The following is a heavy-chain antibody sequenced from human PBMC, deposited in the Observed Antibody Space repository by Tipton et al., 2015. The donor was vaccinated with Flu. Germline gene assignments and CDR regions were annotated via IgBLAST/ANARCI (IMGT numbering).Heavy chain of an antibody. J-gene: IGHJ3*02. CDR3: ARSYSSGWFYAFDI. Sequence: LPLTCTVSGGSISSYYWSWIRQPAGKGLEWIGRIYTSGSTNYNPSLKSRVTMSVDTSKNQFSLKLSSVTAADTAVYYCARSYSSGWFYAFDIWGQGTVVTVSS. CDR1: GGSISSYY. D-gene: IGHD6-19*01. V-gene: IGHV4-4*07. CDR2: IYTSGST.